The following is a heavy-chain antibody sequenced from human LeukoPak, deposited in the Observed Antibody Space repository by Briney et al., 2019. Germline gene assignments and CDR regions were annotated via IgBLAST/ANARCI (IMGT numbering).Heavy chain of an antibody. CDR1: GFTFSNAW. Sequence: GGSLRLSCAASGFTFSNAWMSWVRQAPGKGLEWVGRIKSKTDGGTTDYAAPVKGRFTIPRDDSKNTLYLQMNSLKTEDTAVYYCTTSGSGYYYYYMDVWGKGTTVTISS. J-gene: IGHJ6*03. CDR2: IKSKTDGGTT. V-gene: IGHV3-15*01. D-gene: IGHD6-19*01. CDR3: TTSGSGYYYYYMDV.